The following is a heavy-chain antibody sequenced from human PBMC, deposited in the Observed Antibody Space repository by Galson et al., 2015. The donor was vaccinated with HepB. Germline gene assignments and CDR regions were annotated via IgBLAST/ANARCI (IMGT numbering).Heavy chain of an antibody. V-gene: IGHV1-69*04. Sequence: SVKVSCKASGGTFSSYAISWVRQAPGQGLEWMGRIIPILGIANYAQKFQGRVTITADKSTSTAYMELSSLRSEDTAVYYCARDGYNGYFDYWGQGTLVTVSS. J-gene: IGHJ4*02. D-gene: IGHD5-24*01. CDR1: GGTFSSYA. CDR3: ARDGYNGYFDY. CDR2: IIPILGIA.